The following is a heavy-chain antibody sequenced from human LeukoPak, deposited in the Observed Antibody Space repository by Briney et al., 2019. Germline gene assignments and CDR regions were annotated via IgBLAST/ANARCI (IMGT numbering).Heavy chain of an antibody. CDR3: ARGGGTLDY. CDR1: GDSISRYY. Sequence: SETLSLTCTVSGDSISRYYWSWIRQPPGKGLEGIGYIYDSGKTNYNASLISRVTISVDTSKNQFSLKLTSVTPADTAVYYCARGGGTLDYWGQGTLVTVSS. V-gene: IGHV4-59*01. J-gene: IGHJ4*02. CDR2: IYDSGKT. D-gene: IGHD3-16*01.